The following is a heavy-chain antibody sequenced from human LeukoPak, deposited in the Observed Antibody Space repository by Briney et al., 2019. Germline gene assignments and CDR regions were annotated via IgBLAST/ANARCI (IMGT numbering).Heavy chain of an antibody. CDR1: GFTVSSNS. CDR3: AKAAAAAGLNWFDP. V-gene: IGHV3-53*01. J-gene: IGHJ5*02. D-gene: IGHD6-13*01. Sequence: GGSLRLSCTVSGFTVSSNSMSWVRQAPGKGLEWVSFIYSDNTHYSDSVKGRFTISRDNSKNTLYLQMNSLRAEDTAVYYCAKAAAAAGLNWFDPWGQGTLVTVSS. CDR2: IYSDNT.